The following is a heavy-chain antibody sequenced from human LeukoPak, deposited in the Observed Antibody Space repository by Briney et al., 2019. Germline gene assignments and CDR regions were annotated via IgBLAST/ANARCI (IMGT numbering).Heavy chain of an antibody. D-gene: IGHD3-22*01. CDR2: IYRASST. Sequence: GGSLRLSCAASGFTVSSNYKSWGRQAPRKGMELDSLIYRASSTNNADSVKGRFTISRDTSKKTMYLQMISLRAEDTAVYYWAKGPRPGSSGYPNLDYWGQGTLVTVSS. J-gene: IGHJ4*02. CDR3: AKGPRPGSSGYPNLDY. CDR1: GFTVSSNY. V-gene: IGHV3-53*01.